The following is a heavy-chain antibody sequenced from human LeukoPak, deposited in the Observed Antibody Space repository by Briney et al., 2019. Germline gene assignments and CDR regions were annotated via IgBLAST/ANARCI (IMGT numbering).Heavy chain of an antibody. CDR2: ISSSSSYI. V-gene: IGHV3-21*01. D-gene: IGHD1-26*01. CDR3: AKDSSGNYSTELDY. CDR1: GFTFSSYS. Sequence: PGGSLRLSCAASGFTFSSYSMNWVRQAPGKGLEWVSSISSSSSYIYYADSVKGRFTISRDNAKNSLYLQMNSLRAEDTAVYYCAKDSSGNYSTELDYWGQGTLVTVSS. J-gene: IGHJ4*02.